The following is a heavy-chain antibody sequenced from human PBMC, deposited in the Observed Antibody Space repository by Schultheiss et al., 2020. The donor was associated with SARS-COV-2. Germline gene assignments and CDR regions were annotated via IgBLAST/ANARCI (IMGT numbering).Heavy chain of an antibody. CDR1: GFSLSTSGVG. CDR3: ARSSGYYAFDI. Sequence: SGPTLVKPTQTLTLTCTFSGFSLSTSGVGVGWIRQPPGKALEWLARIDWDDDKFYSTSLKSRLTISKDTSKSQVVLTMTNMDPVDTATYYCARSSGYYAFDIWGQGTMVTVSS. V-gene: IGHV2-70*04. J-gene: IGHJ3*02. D-gene: IGHD3-22*01. CDR2: IDWDDDK.